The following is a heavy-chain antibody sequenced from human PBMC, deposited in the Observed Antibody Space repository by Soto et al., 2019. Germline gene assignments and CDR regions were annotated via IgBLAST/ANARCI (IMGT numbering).Heavy chain of an antibody. CDR3: ASSSRKDYYFAMDA. D-gene: IGHD6-6*01. V-gene: IGHV3-53*02. CDR2: IYSGGST. CDR1: RFTVSSHD. Sequence: EVQLVETGGGLIQSGGSLRLSCAASRFTVSSHDMSWVRQAPGKGLEWVSVIYSGGSTHDADSVKGRFTISRDNSKNTVSLQMNSLRVDVTAVYYCASSSRKDYYFAMDAWGQGTTVIVSS. J-gene: IGHJ6*02.